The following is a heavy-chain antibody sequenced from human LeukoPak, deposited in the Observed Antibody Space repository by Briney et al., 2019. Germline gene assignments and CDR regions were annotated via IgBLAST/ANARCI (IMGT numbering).Heavy chain of an antibody. D-gene: IGHD2-21*02. J-gene: IGHJ2*01. CDR2: ISYSGST. V-gene: IGHV4-61*01. CDR3: ARSYCGSGCYSGTYWYFDL. Sequence: SETLSLTCTVSGGSVSSGSFYWSWIRQPPGKGLEWIGYISYSGSTNYNPSLKSRVTISVDTSKNQFSLKLSSVTAADTAVYYCARSYCGSGCYSGTYWYFDLWGRGTLVTVSS. CDR1: GGSVSSGSFY.